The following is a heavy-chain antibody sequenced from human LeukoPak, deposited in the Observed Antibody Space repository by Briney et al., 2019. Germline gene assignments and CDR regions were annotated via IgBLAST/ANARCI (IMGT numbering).Heavy chain of an antibody. CDR2: IRYDGSNK. Sequence: GGSLRLSCAASGFTFSSYGMHWVRQAPGKGLEWVAFIRYDGSNKYYADSVKGRFTISRDNSKTTLQLQMNSLRAEDTAVYYCANMLSTSRLSWGQGTLVTVSS. V-gene: IGHV3-30*02. CDR3: ANMLSTSRLS. J-gene: IGHJ4*02. CDR1: GFTFSSYG. D-gene: IGHD5/OR15-5a*01.